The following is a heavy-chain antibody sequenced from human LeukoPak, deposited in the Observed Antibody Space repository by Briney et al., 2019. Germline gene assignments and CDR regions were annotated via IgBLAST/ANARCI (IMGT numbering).Heavy chain of an antibody. CDR3: ARGALAYCGGDCYPVFDY. V-gene: IGHV4-59*01. D-gene: IGHD2-21*02. CDR2: IYYSGST. Sequence: PSETLSLTCTVSGGSISSYYWSWIRQPPGKGLEWIGYIYYSGSTNYNPSLKSRVTISVDTSKNQFSLKLSPVTAADTAVYYCARGALAYCGGDCYPVFDYWGQGTLVTVSS. J-gene: IGHJ4*02. CDR1: GGSISSYY.